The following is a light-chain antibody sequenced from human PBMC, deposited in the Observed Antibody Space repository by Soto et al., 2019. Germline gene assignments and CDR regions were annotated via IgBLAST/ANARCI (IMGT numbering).Light chain of an antibody. CDR1: QSVDSNY. V-gene: IGKV3D-20*02. Sequence: ATVSFKNIQSVDSNYLAWYQQKPGQTPRLIIYGASGRADGIPHRFSGSGFGTDFTLTISKVEPEDFAVYYCQQRSNWPPITFGQGTRLEI. CDR3: QQRSNWPPIT. CDR2: GAS. J-gene: IGKJ5*01.